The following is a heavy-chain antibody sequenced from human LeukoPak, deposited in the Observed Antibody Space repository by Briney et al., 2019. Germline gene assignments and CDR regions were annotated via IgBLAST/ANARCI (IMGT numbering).Heavy chain of an antibody. V-gene: IGHV3-7*01. Sequence: GGSLRLSCTASGFIFSDYWMTWVRQAPGKGLEWVANIKQDGSDEDYVHSVKGRFTISRDTAKTSLSLKMNSLSAEDTAVYYCARVRGDYWFDYWGQGTLVTASS. J-gene: IGHJ4*02. D-gene: IGHD4-17*01. CDR2: IKQDGSDE. CDR3: ARVRGDYWFDY. CDR1: GFIFSDYW.